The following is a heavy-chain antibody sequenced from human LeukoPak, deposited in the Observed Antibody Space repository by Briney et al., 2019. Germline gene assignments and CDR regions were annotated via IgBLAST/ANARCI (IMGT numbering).Heavy chain of an antibody. V-gene: IGHV1-69*05. CDR3: ARDDYYDSSGYIY. J-gene: IGHJ4*02. Sequence: SVKVSCKASGGTFSSYAISWVRQAPGQGLEWMGRIIPIFGTANYAHKFQGRVTITTDESTSTAYMELSSLRSEDTAVYYCARDDYYDSSGYIYWGQGALVTVSS. CDR1: GGTFSSYA. CDR2: IIPIFGTA. D-gene: IGHD3-22*01.